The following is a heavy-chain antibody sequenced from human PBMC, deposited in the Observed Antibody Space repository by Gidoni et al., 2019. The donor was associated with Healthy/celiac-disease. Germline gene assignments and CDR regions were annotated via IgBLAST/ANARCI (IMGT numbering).Heavy chain of an antibody. CDR2: IIPIFGTA. CDR3: ASHYDSSVINWFDP. V-gene: IGHV1-69*01. CDR1: GGTSSSYA. D-gene: IGHD3-22*01. J-gene: IGHJ5*02. Sequence: QVQLVQSGAEVKKPGSSVKVPCKASGGTSSSYAISWVRPAPGQGLEWMGGIIPIFGTANYAQKFQGRVTITADESTSTAYMELSSLRSEDTAVYYCASHYDSSVINWFDPWGQGTLVTVSS.